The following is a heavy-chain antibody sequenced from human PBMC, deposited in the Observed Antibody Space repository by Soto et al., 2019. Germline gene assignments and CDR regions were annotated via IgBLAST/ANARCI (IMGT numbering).Heavy chain of an antibody. D-gene: IGHD3-10*01. CDR1: GGTFSSYT. V-gene: IGHV1-69*02. CDR2: IIPILGIA. Sequence: QVQLVQSGAEVKKPGSSVKVSCKASGGTFSSYTISWVRQAPGQGLEWMGRIIPILGIANYAQKFQGRVTITADKSTSTAYMELSSLRSEDTAVYYCAGWFGLYYGMDVWGEGTTVTVSS. J-gene: IGHJ6*04. CDR3: AGWFGLYYGMDV.